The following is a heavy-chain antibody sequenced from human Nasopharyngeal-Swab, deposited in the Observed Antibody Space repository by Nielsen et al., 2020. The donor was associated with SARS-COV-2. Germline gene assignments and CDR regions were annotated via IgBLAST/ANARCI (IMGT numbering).Heavy chain of an antibody. CDR3: ASLLTYYDFWSGYLNYYYMDV. Sequence: WIRPAPGRGLEGIGEIYHSGSTNYNPSLKSRVTISVDNSKNQFSLSLSSVTAADTAVYYCASLLTYYDFWSGYLNYYYMDVWGKGTTVTVSS. D-gene: IGHD3-3*01. CDR2: IYHSGST. V-gene: IGHV4-4*02. J-gene: IGHJ6*03.